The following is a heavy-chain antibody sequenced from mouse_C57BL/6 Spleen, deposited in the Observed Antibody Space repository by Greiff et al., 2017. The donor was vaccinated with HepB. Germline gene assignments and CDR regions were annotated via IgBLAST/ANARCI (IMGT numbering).Heavy chain of an antibody. Sequence: VQLQQPGTELVKPGASVKLSCKASGYTFTSYWMHWVKQRPGQGLEWIGNINPSNGGTNYNEKFKSKATLTVDKSSSTAYMQLSSLTSEDSAVYYCARSDYGNYPYYYAMDYWGQGTSVTVSS. CDR1: GYTFTSYW. V-gene: IGHV1-53*01. J-gene: IGHJ4*01. CDR2: INPSNGGT. D-gene: IGHD2-1*01. CDR3: ARSDYGNYPYYYAMDY.